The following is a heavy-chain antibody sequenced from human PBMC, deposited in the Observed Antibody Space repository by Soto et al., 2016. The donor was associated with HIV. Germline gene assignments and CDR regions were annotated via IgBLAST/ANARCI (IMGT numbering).Heavy chain of an antibody. CDR1: GFNFKKVW. CDR3: ATDIKSSIYYKRDY. V-gene: IGHV3-15*01. D-gene: IGHD3-10*01. J-gene: IGHJ4*01. CDR2: IKSQSDGGTA. Sequence: DVELVEFGGDLVKPGGSLNVSCAVSGFNFKKVWMTWIRLIPGKGLQWVGRIKSQSDGGTAYIATAMKGRFIISRDDSKKTVYLQMRTLKTEDSGIYFCATDIKSSIYYKRDYWGRGTRVTVSS.